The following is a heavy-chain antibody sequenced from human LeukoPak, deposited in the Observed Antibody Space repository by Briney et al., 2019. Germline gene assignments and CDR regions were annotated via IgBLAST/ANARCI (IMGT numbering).Heavy chain of an antibody. J-gene: IGHJ4*02. Sequence: ASVNVSFTASVYTFTSCDINWVRQATGQGLEWMGWMNPNSGNTAYGQSFQGRITMTRDISIGTAYMELSNLTSEDTAIYYCTRGSSGRRDNWGQGTLVTVSA. CDR3: TRGSSGRRDN. D-gene: IGHD6-19*01. CDR2: MNPNSGNT. V-gene: IGHV1-8*01. CDR1: VYTFTSCD.